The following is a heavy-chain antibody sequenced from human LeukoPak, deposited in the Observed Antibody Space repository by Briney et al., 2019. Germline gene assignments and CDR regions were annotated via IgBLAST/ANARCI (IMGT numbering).Heavy chain of an antibody. CDR1: GGSISSSF. V-gene: IGHV4-4*07. CDR2: IYASGTT. Sequence: ASETLSLTCTASGGSISSSFWSWIRQPAGKGLEWIGRIYASGTTHYNPSLQSRVTMSLDTSKNQFSLKLNSVTAADTAVYYCARDGPGAVVANYYFDYWGQGTLVTVSS. CDR3: ARDGPGAVVANYYFDY. D-gene: IGHD3-22*01. J-gene: IGHJ4*02.